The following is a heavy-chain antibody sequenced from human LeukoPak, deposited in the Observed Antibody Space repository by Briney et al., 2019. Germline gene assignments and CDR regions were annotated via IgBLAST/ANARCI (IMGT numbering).Heavy chain of an antibody. D-gene: IGHD4-4*01. CDR2: ISWNSGAI. Sequence: PGGSLRLSCAASGFTVSSNYMSWVRQAPGKGLEWVSGISWNSGAIGYADSVKGRFTISRDNAKNSLHLQMNSLRTEDTALYYCARDNSIGLLDYWGQGTLVTVSS. CDR3: ARDNSIGLLDY. J-gene: IGHJ4*02. CDR1: GFTVSSNY. V-gene: IGHV3-9*01.